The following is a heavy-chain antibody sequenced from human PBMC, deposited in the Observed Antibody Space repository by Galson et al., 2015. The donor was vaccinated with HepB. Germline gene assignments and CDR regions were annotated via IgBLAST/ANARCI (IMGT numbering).Heavy chain of an antibody. CDR2: LSSSISTI. CDR1: GFTFSSYS. CDR3: ARDQPAHNYGDYSYYYYGMDV. V-gene: IGHV3-48*02. J-gene: IGHJ6*02. Sequence: SLRLSCAASGFTFSSYSMNWVRQAPGKGLEWVSYLSSSISTIYYADSVKGRFTISRDNAKYSLYLQMNSLRDEDTAVYYCARDQPAHNYGDYSYYYYGMDVWGQGTTVTVSS. D-gene: IGHD4-17*01.